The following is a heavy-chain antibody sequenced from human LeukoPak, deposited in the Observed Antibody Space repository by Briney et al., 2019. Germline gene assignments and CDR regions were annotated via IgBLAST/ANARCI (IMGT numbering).Heavy chain of an antibody. Sequence: GGSLRLSCAAPGFTASSNYMSWVRQAPGKGLGWVSVIYTGGRPYYADTEKGRCTISRDNSKNTLYLQMNSLRAEDTAVYYCARENSVRFLEWFPAPVYHGVDVWGQGTTVTVSS. J-gene: IGHJ6*02. V-gene: IGHV3-53*01. CDR3: ARENSVRFLEWFPAPVYHGVDV. CDR2: IYTGGRP. D-gene: IGHD3-3*01. CDR1: GFTASSNY.